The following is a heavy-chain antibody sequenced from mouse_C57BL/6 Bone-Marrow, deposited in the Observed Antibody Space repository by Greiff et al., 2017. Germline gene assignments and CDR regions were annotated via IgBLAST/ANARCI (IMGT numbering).Heavy chain of an antibody. V-gene: IGHV5-6*01. D-gene: IGHD1-1*01. CDR3: ARQGIYYYGSSYVFHVHYCAVDY. J-gene: IGHJ4*01. CDR1: GFTFSSYG. CDR2: ISSGGSYT. Sequence: EVQGVESGGDLVKPGGSLKLSCAASGFTFSSYGMSWVRQTPDKRLAWVATISSGGSYTYYPDSVKGRFTISRDNAKNTLYLQMSSLKSEDTAMYYCARQGIYYYGSSYVFHVHYCAVDYWGQGTSVTVSS.